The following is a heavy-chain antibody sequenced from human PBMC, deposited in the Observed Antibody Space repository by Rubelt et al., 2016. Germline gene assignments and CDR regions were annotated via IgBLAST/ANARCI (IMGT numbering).Heavy chain of an antibody. V-gene: IGHV3-21*01. CDR1: SYS. CDR2: ISSSSSYI. J-gene: IGHJ4*02. D-gene: IGHD6-13*01. CDR3: APSPSIAADSNFDY. Sequence: SYSMNWVRQAPGKGLEWVSSISSSSSYIYYADSVKGRFTISRDNSKNTLYLQMNSLKAEDTAVYYCAPSPSIAADSNFDYWGQGTLVTVSS.